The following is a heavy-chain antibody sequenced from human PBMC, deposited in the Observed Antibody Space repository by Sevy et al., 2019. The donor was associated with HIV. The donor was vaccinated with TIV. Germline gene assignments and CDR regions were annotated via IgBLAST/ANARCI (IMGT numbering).Heavy chain of an antibody. D-gene: IGHD3-22*01. V-gene: IGHV3-7*01. CDR2: INQDGSEK. Sequence: GGSLRLSCAASRFTFSSYWMSWVRQAPGKGLEWVANINQDGSEKYHLDSVKGRFTTSRDNAKNSLYLQMSSLRAEDASVYFCAGVSSIYYDRGYFYAMDVWGQGTTVTVSS. CDR3: AGVSSIYYDRGYFYAMDV. CDR1: RFTFSSYW. J-gene: IGHJ6*02.